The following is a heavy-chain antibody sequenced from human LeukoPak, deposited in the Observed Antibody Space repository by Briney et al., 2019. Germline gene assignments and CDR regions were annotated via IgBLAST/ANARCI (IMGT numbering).Heavy chain of an antibody. D-gene: IGHD1-26*01. CDR2: ISYDGSNK. Sequence: PGGSLRLSCAASGFTFSSYAMHWVRQAPGKGLEWVAVISYDGSNKYYADSVKGRFTISRDNSKNTLYLQMNSLRAEDTAVYYCARALVGATNEDPFDYWGQGTLVTVSS. CDR3: ARALVGATNEDPFDY. V-gene: IGHV3-30-3*01. CDR1: GFTFSSYA. J-gene: IGHJ4*02.